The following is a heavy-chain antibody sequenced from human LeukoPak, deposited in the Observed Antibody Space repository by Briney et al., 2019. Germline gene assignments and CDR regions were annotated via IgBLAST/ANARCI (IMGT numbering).Heavy chain of an antibody. J-gene: IGHJ4*02. CDR1: GYTFTNYT. CDR2: INPNTGNP. D-gene: IGHD6-19*01. V-gene: IGHV7-4-1*02. CDR3: AIDQPVAGVSNFDS. Sequence: ASVKVSCKASGYTFTNYTLNWVRQAPGQGLEWMGWINPNTGNPTYAQAFTGRFVFSLDTSVSTAYLQISSLNTEDTAVYYCAIDQPVAGVSNFDSWGQGTLVTVSS.